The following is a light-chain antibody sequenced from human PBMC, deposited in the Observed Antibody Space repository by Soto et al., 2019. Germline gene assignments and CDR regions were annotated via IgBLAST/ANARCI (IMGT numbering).Light chain of an antibody. Sequence: EIVMTQSPATLSVSPGERATLSCRASQSVSSNLAWYQQKPGQAPSLLIYGASARATGIPARFSGSGSGTEFTLTISSLQSEDFAVYYCQHYNHWPFTFGQGTKLEI. J-gene: IGKJ2*01. CDR2: GAS. V-gene: IGKV3-15*01. CDR3: QHYNHWPFT. CDR1: QSVSSN.